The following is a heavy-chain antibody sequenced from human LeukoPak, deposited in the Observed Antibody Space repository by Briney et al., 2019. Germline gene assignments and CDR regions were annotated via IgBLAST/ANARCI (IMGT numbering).Heavy chain of an antibody. V-gene: IGHV4-30-4*01. CDR3: ARDSGSDAFDI. D-gene: IGHD6-19*01. Sequence: SQTLSLTCTVSGGSISSGDYYWGWIRQPPGKGLEWIGYIYYSGSTYYNPSLKSRVTISVDTSKNQFSLKLSSVTAADTAVYYCARDSGSDAFDIWGQGTMVTVSS. CDR2: IYYSGST. J-gene: IGHJ3*02. CDR1: GGSISSGDYY.